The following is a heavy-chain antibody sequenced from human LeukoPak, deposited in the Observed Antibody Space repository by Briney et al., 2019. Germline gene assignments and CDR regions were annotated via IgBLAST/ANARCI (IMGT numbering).Heavy chain of an antibody. V-gene: IGHV3-48*03. CDR3: AREIKSFGYYDSSGYYRGSAFDI. D-gene: IGHD3-22*01. CDR2: ISSSGSTL. Sequence: PGGSLRLSXAASGFTFSSYEMNWVHQAPGKGLEWVSYISSSGSTLYYADSVKGRFTISRDNAKNSLYLQMNSLRAEDTAVYYCAREIKSFGYYDSSGYYRGSAFDIWGQGTMVTVSS. J-gene: IGHJ3*02. CDR1: GFTFSSYE.